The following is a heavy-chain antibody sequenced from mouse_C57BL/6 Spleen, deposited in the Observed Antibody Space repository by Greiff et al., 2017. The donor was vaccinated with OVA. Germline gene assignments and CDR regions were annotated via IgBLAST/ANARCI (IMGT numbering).Heavy chain of an antibody. Sequence: EVKLVESGGGLVKPGGSLKLSCAASGFTFSDYGMHWVRQAPEKGLEWVAYISSGSSTINYADTRKGRFTISRDNAKNTLFLQMTSLRSEDTAMYYCAKDGYYGSSPWYFDVWGTGTTVTVSS. J-gene: IGHJ1*03. CDR2: ISSGSSTI. V-gene: IGHV5-17*01. D-gene: IGHD1-1*01. CDR1: GFTFSDYG. CDR3: AKDGYYGSSPWYFDV.